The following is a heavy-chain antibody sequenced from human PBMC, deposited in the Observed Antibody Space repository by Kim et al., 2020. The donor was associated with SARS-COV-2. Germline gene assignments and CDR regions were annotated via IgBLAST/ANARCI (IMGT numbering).Heavy chain of an antibody. CDR1: GFTFSSYS. Sequence: GGSLRLSCAASGFTFSSYSMNWVRQAPGKGLEWVSYISSSSSTIYYADSVKGRFTISRDNAKNSLYLQMNSLRDEDTAVYYCAREDYGSGSPYYYYGMDVWGQGTTVTVSS. CDR3: AREDYGSGSPYYYYGMDV. J-gene: IGHJ6*02. V-gene: IGHV3-48*02. D-gene: IGHD3-10*01. CDR2: ISSSSSTI.